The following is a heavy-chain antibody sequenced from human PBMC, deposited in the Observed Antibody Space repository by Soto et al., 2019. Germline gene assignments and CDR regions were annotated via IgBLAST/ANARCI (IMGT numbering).Heavy chain of an antibody. V-gene: IGHV4-38-2*02. CDR3: AREEKWDLISYYYGMDV. J-gene: IGHJ6*02. CDR1: GYSITSGYY. Sequence: PSETLSLTCAVSGYSITSGYYWGWIRQPPGKGLEWIGSIYHSGSTYYNPSLKSRVTISVDTSKNQFSLKLSSVTAADTAVYYCAREEKWDLISYYYGMDVWGQGTTVTVSS. CDR2: IYHSGST. D-gene: IGHD1-26*01.